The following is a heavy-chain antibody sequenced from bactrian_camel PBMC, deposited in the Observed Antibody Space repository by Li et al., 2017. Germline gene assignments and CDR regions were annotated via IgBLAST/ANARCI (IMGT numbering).Heavy chain of an antibody. J-gene: IGHJ4*01. V-gene: IGHV3S59*01. D-gene: IGHD4*01. Sequence: DVQLVESGGGSVQAGGSLRLSCTASGYTYSSNCVAWFRQAPGKEREGVAAVAPNERNTHYGDSVKGRFTISQDNAKNTLYLQMNSLKPEGTAMYYCAAEEGDFCASDYDAVGLEYNYWGQGTQVTVS. CDR2: VAPNERNT. CDR1: GYTYSSNC. CDR3: AAEEGDFCASDYDAVGLEYNY.